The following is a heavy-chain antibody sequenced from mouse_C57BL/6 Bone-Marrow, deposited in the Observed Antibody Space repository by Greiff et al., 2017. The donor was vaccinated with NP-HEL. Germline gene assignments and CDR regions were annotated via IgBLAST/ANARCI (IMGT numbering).Heavy chain of an antibody. D-gene: IGHD4-1*01. J-gene: IGHJ4*01. CDR3: TRERGRTGTRYAMDY. CDR2: ISSGGDYI. Sequence: EVKLMESGEGLVKPGGSLKLSCAASGFTFSSYAMSWVRQTPEKRLEWVAYISSGGDYIYYADTVKGRFTISRDNARNTLYLQMSSLKSEDTAMYYCTRERGRTGTRYAMDYWGQGTSVTVSS. V-gene: IGHV5-9-1*02. CDR1: GFTFSSYA.